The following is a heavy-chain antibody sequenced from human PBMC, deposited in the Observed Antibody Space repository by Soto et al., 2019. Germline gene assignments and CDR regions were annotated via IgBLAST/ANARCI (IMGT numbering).Heavy chain of an antibody. D-gene: IGHD6-19*01. J-gene: IGHJ6*02. CDR2: ISYDGSNK. V-gene: IGHV3-30-3*01. Sequence: GGSLRLSCAASGFTFSSYAMHWVRQAPGKGLEWVAVISYDGSNKYYADSVKGRFTISRDNSKNTLYLQMNSLRAEDTAVYYCARELGGIAVAGYYYYGMDVWGQGTTVTV. CDR1: GFTFSSYA. CDR3: ARELGGIAVAGYYYYGMDV.